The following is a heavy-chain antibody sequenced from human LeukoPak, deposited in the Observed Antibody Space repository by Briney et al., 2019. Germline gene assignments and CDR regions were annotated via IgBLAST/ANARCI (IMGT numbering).Heavy chain of an antibody. CDR3: ARSLYSGSYYANDAFDI. CDR2: ISSSSSYI. J-gene: IGHJ3*02. V-gene: IGHV3-21*01. D-gene: IGHD1-26*01. CDR1: GFTFSSYS. Sequence: GGSLRLSCAAPGFTFSSYSMNWVRQAPGKGLEWVSSISSSSSYIYYADSVKGRFTISRDNVKNSLYLQMNSLRAEDTAVYYCARSLYSGSYYANDAFDIWGQGTTVTVSS.